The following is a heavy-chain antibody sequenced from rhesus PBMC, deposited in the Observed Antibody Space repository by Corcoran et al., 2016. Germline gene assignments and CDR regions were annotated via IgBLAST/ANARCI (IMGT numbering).Heavy chain of an antibody. D-gene: IGHD6-37*01. V-gene: IGHV1-111*02. CDR1: GYTFTDYY. CDR3: ATRGGWTYFDY. Sequence: EVQLVQSGAEMKKPGASVKISCKASGYTFTDYYLHWGLQAPGKGLEWMGRIDPEDGEKIHAQKFQDRVTITADTSTDTAYMELSSLRSEDTAVYYCATRGGWTYFDYWGQGVLVTVSS. CDR2: IDPEDGEK. J-gene: IGHJ4*01.